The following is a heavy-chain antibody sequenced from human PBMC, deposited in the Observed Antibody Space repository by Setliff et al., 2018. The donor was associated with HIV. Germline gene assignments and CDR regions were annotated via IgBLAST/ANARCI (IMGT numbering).Heavy chain of an antibody. J-gene: IGHJ4*02. D-gene: IGHD6-19*01. CDR1: GFIFSSYA. Sequence: GGSLRLSCAASGFIFSSYAMTWVRQAPGKGLEWVASISPGGSFMYYGDSIQGRFTISRDNAKSSLYLQMDSLRVEDTSVYYCWSGYTSGRWGQGTLVTVSS. CDR2: ISPGGSFM. V-gene: IGHV3-21*06. CDR3: WSGYTSGR.